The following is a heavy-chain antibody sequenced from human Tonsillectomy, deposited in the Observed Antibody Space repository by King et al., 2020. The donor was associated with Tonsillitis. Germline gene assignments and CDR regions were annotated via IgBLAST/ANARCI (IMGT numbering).Heavy chain of an antibody. CDR1: GFTFSSYS. CDR3: ARGGCSGDTCYQDDSFDI. CDR2: ISSSSSYK. V-gene: IGHV3-21*01. J-gene: IGHJ3*02. D-gene: IGHD2-15*01. Sequence: VQLVESGGGLVKPGGSLRLSCAASGFTFSSYSMNWVRQAPGKGLEWVSSISSSSSYKYHADSVKGRFTISRDNAKNSLYLQMNSLRAEDTAVYYCARGGCSGDTCYQDDSFDIWGQGTMVTVSS.